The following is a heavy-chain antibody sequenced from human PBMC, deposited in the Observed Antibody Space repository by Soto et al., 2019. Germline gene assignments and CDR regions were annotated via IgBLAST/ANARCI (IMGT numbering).Heavy chain of an antibody. CDR2: IYYSGST. V-gene: IGHV4-30-4*01. CDR3: ARITIFGVVPTNYGMDV. J-gene: IGHJ6*02. D-gene: IGHD3-3*01. CDR1: GGSISSGDYY. Sequence: SETLSLTCTVSGGSISSGDYYWSWIRQPPGKGLEWIGYIYYSGSTYYNPSLKSRVTISVDTSKNQFSLKLSSVTAADTAVYYCARITIFGVVPTNYGMDVWGQGTTVTVSS.